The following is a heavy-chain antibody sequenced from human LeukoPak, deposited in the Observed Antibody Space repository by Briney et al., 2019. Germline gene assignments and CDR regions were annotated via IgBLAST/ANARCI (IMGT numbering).Heavy chain of an antibody. CDR1: GGSISSSSYY. D-gene: IGHD1-26*01. CDR2: IYTSGST. CDR3: ARGGPYDSGSFYFDY. Sequence: SETLSLTCTVSGGSISSSSYYWSWIRQPAGKGLEWIGRIYTSGSTNYNPSLKSRVTMSVDTSKNQFSLKLSSVTAADTAVYYCARGGPYDSGSFYFDYWGQGTLVTVSS. J-gene: IGHJ4*02. V-gene: IGHV4-61*02.